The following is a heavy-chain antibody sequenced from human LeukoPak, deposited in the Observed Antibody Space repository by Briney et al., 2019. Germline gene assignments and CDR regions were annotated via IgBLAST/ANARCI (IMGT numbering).Heavy chain of an antibody. Sequence: GTSLRLSCAASGFLFSSFEVNWVRQAPGKGLEWVSYISSSGITIYYADSVKGRFTISRDNAKNSLYLQMNSLRAEDTAVYYCAREMGGYPFDYWGQGTLVTVSS. J-gene: IGHJ4*02. V-gene: IGHV3-48*03. CDR3: AREMGGYPFDY. CDR1: GFLFSSFE. CDR2: ISSSGITI. D-gene: IGHD5-12*01.